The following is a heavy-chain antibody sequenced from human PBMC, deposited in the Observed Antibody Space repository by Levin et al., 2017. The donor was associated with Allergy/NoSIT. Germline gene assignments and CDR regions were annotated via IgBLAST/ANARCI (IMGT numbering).Heavy chain of an antibody. J-gene: IGHJ4*02. D-gene: IGHD5-18*01. CDR3: ARVGGYSYGYYFDY. V-gene: IGHV4-30-2*01. CDR2: IYLSGST. Sequence: TSETLSLTCAVSGGSISSGGYSWSWIRQPPGKGLEWIGNIYLSGSTYYNPSLKSRVTISVDRSKNQFSLNLSSATAADTAVYYCARVGGYSYGYYFDYWGQGTLVTVSA. CDR1: GGSISSGGYS.